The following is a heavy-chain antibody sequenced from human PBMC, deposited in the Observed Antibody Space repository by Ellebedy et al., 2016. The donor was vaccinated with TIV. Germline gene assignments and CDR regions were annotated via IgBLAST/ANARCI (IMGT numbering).Heavy chain of an antibody. CDR1: GFTFSDYA. J-gene: IGHJ2*01. V-gene: IGHV3-23*01. D-gene: IGHD1-1*01. CDR2: ISGGSENT. CDR3: ARIQTNWYFNL. Sequence: GESLKISCAASGFTFSDYAMSWVRQAPGKGLEWVLAISGGSENTFYAASVKGRFTISRDNSNNTLYLQLNSLRAEDTALVYCARIQTNWYFNLWGRGTLVTVSS.